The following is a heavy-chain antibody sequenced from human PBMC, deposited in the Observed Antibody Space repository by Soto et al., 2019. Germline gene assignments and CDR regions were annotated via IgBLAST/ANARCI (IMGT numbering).Heavy chain of an antibody. D-gene: IGHD3-3*01. J-gene: IGHJ5*02. CDR2: IGAHNGDT. CDR3: ARDWRGAEGFDP. V-gene: IGHV1-18*01. Sequence: QVQLVQSGAEVKKPGASVKVSCKASGYTFNTYGYTWVRQAPGQGLKRMGWIGAHNGDTNYVQKFQGRVTMATETSTTTSYMELRNLPPDDTAVYYCARDWRGAEGFDPWGQGTLVTVSS. CDR1: GYTFNTYG.